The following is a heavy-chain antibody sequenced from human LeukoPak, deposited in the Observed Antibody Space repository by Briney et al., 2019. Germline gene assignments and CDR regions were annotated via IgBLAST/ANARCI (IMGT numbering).Heavy chain of an antibody. CDR2: IYYSGST. V-gene: IGHV4-39*01. CDR3: ARHPIDCSSTSCYKLFDY. CDR1: GGSISSSNYY. J-gene: IGHJ4*02. D-gene: IGHD2-2*02. Sequence: SETLSLTCTVSGGSISSSNYYWGWIRQPPGKGLEWIGSIYYSGSTYYNPSLKSRVTISVDTSKNQFSLKLSSVTAADTAVYYCARHPIDCSSTSCYKLFDYWGQGTLVTVSS.